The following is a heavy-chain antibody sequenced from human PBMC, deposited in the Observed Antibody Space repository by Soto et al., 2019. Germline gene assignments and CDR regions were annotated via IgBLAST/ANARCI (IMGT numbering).Heavy chain of an antibody. CDR1: GFTFDDYA. D-gene: IGHD3-22*01. J-gene: IGHJ4*02. Sequence: EVQLVESGGGLVQPGRSLRLSCAASGFTFDDYAMHWVRQAPGKGLEWVSGISWNSGSIGYADSVKGRFTISRDNAKNSLYLQRNSLRDEDTALYYCAKDGVLGYYDSSGYYLDYWCQGTLVTVSS. CDR2: ISWNSGSI. V-gene: IGHV3-9*01. CDR3: AKDGVLGYYDSSGYYLDY.